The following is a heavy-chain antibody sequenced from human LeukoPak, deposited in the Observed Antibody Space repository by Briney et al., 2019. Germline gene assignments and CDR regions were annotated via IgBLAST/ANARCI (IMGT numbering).Heavy chain of an antibody. CDR2: ISSSSSYI. D-gene: IGHD3-10*01. CDR3: ARDLLWFGELFVP. Sequence: GGSLRLSCAASGFTFSSYSMNWVRQAPGKGLEWVSSISSSSSYIYYADPVKGRFTISRDNAKNSLYLQMNSLRAEDTAVYYCARDLLWFGELFVPWGQGTLVTVSS. J-gene: IGHJ5*02. CDR1: GFTFSSYS. V-gene: IGHV3-21*01.